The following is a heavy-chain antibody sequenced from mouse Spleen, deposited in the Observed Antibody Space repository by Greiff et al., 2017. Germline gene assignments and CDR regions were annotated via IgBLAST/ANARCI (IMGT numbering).Heavy chain of an antibody. V-gene: IGHV1-82*01. J-gene: IGHJ2*01. CDR2: IYPGDGDT. D-gene: IGHD1-1*01. CDR3: ARHYYGSSRYYFDY. CDR1: GYAFSSSW. Sequence: QVQLKESGPELVKPGASVKISCKASGYAFSSSWMNWVKQRPGKGLEWIGRIYPGDGDTNYNGKFKGKATLTADKSSSTAYMQLSSLTSEDSAVYFCARHYYGSSRYYFDYWGQGTTLTVSS.